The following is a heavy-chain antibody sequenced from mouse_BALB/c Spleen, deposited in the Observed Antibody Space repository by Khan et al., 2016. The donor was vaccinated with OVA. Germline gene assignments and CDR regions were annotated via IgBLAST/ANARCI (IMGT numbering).Heavy chain of an antibody. Sequence: EVQGVESGGGLVKPGGSLKLSCAASGFTFSSYAMSWVRQTPEKRLEWVATISSGGSYTYYPDSVKGRFTISRDNAKNTLYLQMSSLRSEDTAMYYCARQGGYWGQGTLVTVSA. CDR2: ISSGGSYT. V-gene: IGHV5-9-3*01. CDR1: GFTFSSYA. J-gene: IGHJ3*02. CDR3: ARQGGY.